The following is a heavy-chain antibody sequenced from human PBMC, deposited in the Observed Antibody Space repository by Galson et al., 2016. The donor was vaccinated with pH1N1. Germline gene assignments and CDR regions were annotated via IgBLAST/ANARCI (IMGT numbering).Heavy chain of an antibody. CDR3: ARSAYSGVWGY. CDR1: GDSIISPYY. CDR2: VYHSGST. J-gene: IGHJ4*02. V-gene: IGHV4-38-2*01. Sequence: LTCDVSGDSIISPYYWGWFRQPPGRGLEWIGSVYHSGSTYFNSSLKSRVTISVDTSKNQFSLNLKSVTAAATAVYYCARSAYSGVWGYWGLGILVTVPS. D-gene: IGHD4-17*01.